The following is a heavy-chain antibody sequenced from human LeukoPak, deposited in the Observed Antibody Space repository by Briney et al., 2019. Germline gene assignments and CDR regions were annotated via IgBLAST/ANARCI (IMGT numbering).Heavy chain of an antibody. V-gene: IGHV3-48*01. CDR3: ASTPQLGYCSSTSCYDWDY. Sequence: GGSLRLSCAASGFTFSSYSMNWVRQAPGKGLEWVSYISSSSTIYYADSVKGRFTISRDNAKNSLYLQMNSLRAEDTAVYYCASTPQLGYCSSTSCYDWDYWGQGTLVTVSS. CDR2: ISSSSTI. J-gene: IGHJ4*02. CDR1: GFTFSSYS. D-gene: IGHD2-2*01.